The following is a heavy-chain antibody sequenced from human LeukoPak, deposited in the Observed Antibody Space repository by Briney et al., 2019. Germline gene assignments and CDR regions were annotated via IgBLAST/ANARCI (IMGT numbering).Heavy chain of an antibody. CDR1: EFTFSSYS. V-gene: IGHV3-21*01. Sequence: GGSLRLSCAASEFTFSSYSMIWVRQAPGKGLEWVSSISSSSTYIDYADSVKGRFTISRDNAKNSLYLQMNSLRAEDTAVYYCARGSWTTTSSTSFFDYWGQGTLVTVSS. CDR3: ARGSWTTTSSTSFFDY. CDR2: ISSSSTYI. D-gene: IGHD1-26*01. J-gene: IGHJ4*02.